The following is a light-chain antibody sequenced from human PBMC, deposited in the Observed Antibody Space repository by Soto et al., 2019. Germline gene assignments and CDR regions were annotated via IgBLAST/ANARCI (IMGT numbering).Light chain of an antibody. Sequence: ETVMTQPPGTLSLSPGERAALSCRASHSVSSDLAWYQQKPGQAPRLLIYGASTRAIGIPARFSGSGSGTEFTLTISSLQSEDFAVYYCQQYNNWPPTFGQGTRLEIK. CDR3: QQYNNWPPT. CDR2: GAS. J-gene: IGKJ5*01. CDR1: HSVSSD. V-gene: IGKV3-15*01.